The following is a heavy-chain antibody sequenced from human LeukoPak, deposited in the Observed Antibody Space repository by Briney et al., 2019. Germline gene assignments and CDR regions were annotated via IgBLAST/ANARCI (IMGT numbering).Heavy chain of an antibody. CDR2: IYYSGST. D-gene: IGHD6-13*01. CDR1: GGSISSYC. V-gene: IGHV4-59*01. J-gene: IGHJ4*02. CDR3: ARDLDSSSSLDY. Sequence: SETLSLTCTVSGGSISSYCWSWIRQPPGKGLEWIGYIYYSGSTNYNPSLKSRVTISVDTSKNQFSLKLSSVTAADTAVYYCARDLDSSSSLDYWGQGTLVTVSS.